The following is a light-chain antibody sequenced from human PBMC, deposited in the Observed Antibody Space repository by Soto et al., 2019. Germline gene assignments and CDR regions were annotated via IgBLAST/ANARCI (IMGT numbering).Light chain of an antibody. V-gene: IGKV1D-13*01. CDR3: PQFNNYLLT. CDR1: QGISSA. CDR2: DAS. J-gene: IGKJ4*01. Sequence: AIQLTQSPSSLSAYVGDRVTITCRASQGISSALAWYQQKPGKAPKLLIYDASSLESGAPSRFSGSGSGTDFTLTISSLQPEDFATYYCPQFNNYLLTFGGGTKV.